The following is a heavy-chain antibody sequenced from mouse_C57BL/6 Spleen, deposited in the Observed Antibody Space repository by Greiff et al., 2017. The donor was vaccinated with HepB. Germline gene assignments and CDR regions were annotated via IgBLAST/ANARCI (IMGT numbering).Heavy chain of an antibody. CDR3: ARNSDYYGSSAWFAY. Sequence: QVQLKESGPGLVQPSQSLSITSPVPGSSFTSSGVHWVRQSPGKGLEWLGVIWSGGSTDYNAAFISRLSISKDNSKSQVFFKMNSLQADDTAIYYCARNSDYYGSSAWFAYWGQGTLVTVSA. V-gene: IGHV2-2*01. J-gene: IGHJ3*01. CDR1: GSSFTSSG. D-gene: IGHD1-1*01. CDR2: IWSGGST.